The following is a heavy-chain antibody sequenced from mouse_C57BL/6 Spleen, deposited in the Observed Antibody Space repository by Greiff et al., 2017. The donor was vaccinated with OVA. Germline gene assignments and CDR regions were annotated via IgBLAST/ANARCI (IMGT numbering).Heavy chain of an antibody. J-gene: IGHJ4*01. CDR2: IWSDGST. V-gene: IGHV2-6*03. CDR1: GFSLTSYG. Sequence: QVQLKESGPGLVAPSQSLSITCTVSGFSLTSYGVHWVRQPPGKGLEWLVVIWSDGSTTYNSALKSRLIISKDNSKSQVFLKMNSLQTDDTAMYYCARTDYYGSRAMDYWGQGTSVTVSS. CDR3: ARTDYYGSRAMDY. D-gene: IGHD1-1*01.